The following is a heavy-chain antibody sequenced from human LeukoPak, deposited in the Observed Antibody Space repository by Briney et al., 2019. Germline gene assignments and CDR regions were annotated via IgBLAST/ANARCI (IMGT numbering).Heavy chain of an antibody. D-gene: IGHD5-18*01. Sequence: SETLSLTCTVSRGSISSSTSYWGWIRQPPGKGLEWIGSIFYPGSTYYNPPLKSRVTISVDTSKNQFSLKLSSVTAADTAVYYCARRGWDTAAFDYWGQGTLVTVSS. V-gene: IGHV4-39*07. CDR3: ARRGWDTAAFDY. J-gene: IGHJ4*02. CDR2: IFYPGST. CDR1: RGSISSSTSY.